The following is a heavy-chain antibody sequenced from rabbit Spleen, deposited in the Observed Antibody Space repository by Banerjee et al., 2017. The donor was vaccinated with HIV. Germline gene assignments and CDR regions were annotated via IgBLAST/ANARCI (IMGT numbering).Heavy chain of an antibody. J-gene: IGHJ4*01. CDR1: GFSLSNNYV. V-gene: IGHV1S43*01. D-gene: IGHD2-1*01. Sequence: QSLEESGGDLVKPEGSLTLTCKASGFSLSNNYVMCWVRQAPGKGLELIACITSGTGVTWYASWVNGRFTISRSTSLNTVTLQMTSLTAADTATYLCARDGDIDRYLEYLDLWGQGTLVTVS. CDR3: ARDGDIDRYLEYLDL. CDR2: ITSGTGVT.